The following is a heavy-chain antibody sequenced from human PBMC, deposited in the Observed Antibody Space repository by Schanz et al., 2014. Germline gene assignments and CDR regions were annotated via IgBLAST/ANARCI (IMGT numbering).Heavy chain of an antibody. CDR1: GYTFTDYH. Sequence: QVQLLQSGAEVKKPGASVKVSCKASGYTFTDYHIHWVRQAPGQGLEYMGRINPNSGDTYYAQKFQGSINKTRDSSIDKMYMDLSRLTSDDTAVYYCARDRVGDGYTRIDYWGQGTLVTVSS. D-gene: IGHD5-18*01. CDR3: ARDRVGDGYTRIDY. CDR2: INPNSGDT. J-gene: IGHJ4*02. V-gene: IGHV1-2*06.